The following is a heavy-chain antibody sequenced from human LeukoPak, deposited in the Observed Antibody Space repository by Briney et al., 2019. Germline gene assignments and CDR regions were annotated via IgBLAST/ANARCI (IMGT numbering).Heavy chain of an antibody. D-gene: IGHD3-22*01. CDR3: AKDYYDSSGYYYGGGY. V-gene: IGHV3-23*01. CDR1: GFTFSSYA. CDR2: ISGSGGST. J-gene: IGHJ6*02. Sequence: PGGSLRLSCAASGFTFSSYAMSWVRQAPGKGLEWVSAISGSGGSTYYADSVKGRFTISRDNSKNTLYLQMNSLRAEDTAVYYCAKDYYDSSGYYYGGGYWGQGTTVTVSS.